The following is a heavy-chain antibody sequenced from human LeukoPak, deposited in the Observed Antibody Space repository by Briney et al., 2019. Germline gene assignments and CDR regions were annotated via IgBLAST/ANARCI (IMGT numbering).Heavy chain of an antibody. V-gene: IGHV4-38-2*02. CDR1: GYSISSGYY. CDR2: IYHSGST. J-gene: IGHJ6*03. CDR3: ASLVLMVYATKPQPYYMDV. D-gene: IGHD2-8*01. Sequence: SETLSLTCTVSGYSISSGYYWGWIRQPPGKGLEWIGSIYHSGSTYYNPSLKSRVTISVDTSKNQFSLKLSSMTAADTAVYYCASLVLMVYATKPQPYYMDVWGKGTTVTVSS.